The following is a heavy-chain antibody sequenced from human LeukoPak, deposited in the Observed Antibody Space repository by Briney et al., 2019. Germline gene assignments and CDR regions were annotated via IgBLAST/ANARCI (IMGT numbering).Heavy chain of an antibody. Sequence: GGSLRLSCAASGFTLSNYAMNWVRQAPGKGLEWVSSITDSGDKTQSADSVKGRFTISRDNSKNTLYLQMNSLGAEDTAVYYCARRTYSSGWHHGYWGQGTLVTVSS. J-gene: IGHJ4*02. CDR3: ARRTYSSGWHHGY. CDR2: ITDSGDKT. CDR1: GFTLSNYA. D-gene: IGHD6-19*01. V-gene: IGHV3-23*01.